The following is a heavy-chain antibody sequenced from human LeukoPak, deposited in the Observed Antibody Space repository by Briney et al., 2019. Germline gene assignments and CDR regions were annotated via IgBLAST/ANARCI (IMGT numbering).Heavy chain of an antibody. D-gene: IGHD6-13*01. J-gene: IGHJ3*01. CDR2: ISSSGSTR. V-gene: IGHV3-48*03. CDR1: GFTFSSYE. Sequence: GGSLRLSCAASGFTFSSYEMNWVRQAPGKGLEWVSYISSSGSTRYYADSVKGRFTISRDSAKSSLFLQMNSLRAEGTAVYYCARAYIAPSGMAFDLWGQGTMVTVSS. CDR3: ARAYIAPSGMAFDL.